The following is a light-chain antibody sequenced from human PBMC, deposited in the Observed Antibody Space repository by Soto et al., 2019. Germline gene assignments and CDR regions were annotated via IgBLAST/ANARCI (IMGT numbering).Light chain of an antibody. CDR3: SSYTSSSTDV. V-gene: IGLV2-14*03. CDR1: SSDVGSYNY. CDR2: DVS. J-gene: IGLJ1*01. Sequence: QSALTQPASVSGSPGQSITLSCTGTSSDVGSYNYVSWYQQHPGKAPKLMIYDVSNRPSGVSNRFSGSKSGNTASLTISGLQAEDEADYYCSSYTSSSTDVFGSGTKLTVL.